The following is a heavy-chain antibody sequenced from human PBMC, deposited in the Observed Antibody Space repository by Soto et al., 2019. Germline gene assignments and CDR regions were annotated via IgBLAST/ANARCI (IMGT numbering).Heavy chain of an antibody. CDR3: AKDPQWLVHGSYFQH. V-gene: IGHV3-23*01. Sequence: GGSLRLSCAASGFTFSSYAMSWVRQAPGKGLEWVSAISGSGGSTYYADSVKGRFTISRDNSKNTLYLQMNSLRAEDTAVYYCAKDPQWLVHGSYFQHWGQGTLVTVSS. CDR1: GFTFSSYA. J-gene: IGHJ1*01. D-gene: IGHD6-19*01. CDR2: ISGSGGST.